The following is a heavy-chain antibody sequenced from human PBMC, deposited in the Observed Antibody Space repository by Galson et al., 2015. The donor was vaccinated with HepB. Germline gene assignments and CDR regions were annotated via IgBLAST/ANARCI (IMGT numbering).Heavy chain of an antibody. CDR1: GGTFSSYT. CDR3: ATGSYYYDSSGYLMSYYYGMDV. V-gene: IGHV1-69*02. J-gene: IGHJ6*02. D-gene: IGHD3-22*01. Sequence: SVKVSCKASGGTFSSYTISWVRHAPGQGLEWMGRIIPILGIVNYAQKFQGRVTITADKSTSTAYMELSSLRSEDTAVYYCATGSYYYDSSGYLMSYYYGMDVWGQGTTVTVSS. CDR2: IIPILGIV.